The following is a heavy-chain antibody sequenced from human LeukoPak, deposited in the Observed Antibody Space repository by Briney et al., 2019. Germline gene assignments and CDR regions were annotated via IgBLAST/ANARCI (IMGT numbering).Heavy chain of an antibody. J-gene: IGHJ3*02. CDR3: AKGIPPHRIAAAGIHI. V-gene: IGHV3-23*01. Sequence: GGSLTLSCAPSGFTFSSYAMSWVRQPPGKGLGWVSSISGIGGSTYYPASVKGRFTISRDNSKNTLYLKMNSLRAEDTAVYYCAKGIPPHRIAAAGIHIWGQGTMVTVSS. D-gene: IGHD6-13*01. CDR1: GFTFSSYA. CDR2: ISGIGGST.